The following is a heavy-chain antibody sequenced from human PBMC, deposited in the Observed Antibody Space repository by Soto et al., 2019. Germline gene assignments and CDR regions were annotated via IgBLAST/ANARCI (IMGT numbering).Heavy chain of an antibody. D-gene: IGHD1-26*01. CDR1: GDSMTKYY. CDR2: IYTSGST. J-gene: IGHJ4*02. CDR3: ARTVGAAYYFDF. V-gene: IGHV4-4*07. Sequence: QVQLQESGPGLVKPSETLSLTCTVSGDSMTKYYWSWIRQPAGKGLEWIGRIYTSGSTNYNPSLKGRVTMSKDTSNNHSSLKLKSVTAADTAVYYCARTVGAAYYFDFWGQGALVTVSS.